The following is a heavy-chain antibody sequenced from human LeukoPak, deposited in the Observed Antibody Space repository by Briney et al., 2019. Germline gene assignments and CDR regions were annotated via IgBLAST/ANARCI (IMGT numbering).Heavy chain of an antibody. CDR1: GFTLSCNW. J-gene: IGHJ4*02. CDR2: IKQDGSEK. D-gene: IGHD3-22*01. CDR3: ARVYGVYYDSTGYYSG. V-gene: IGHV3-7*01. Sequence: ERGGSLTLSCTPSGFTLSCNWVGSARPQPGGWREWVAYIKQDGSEKKYVDSVKGRFTISRENAKNSLYLQMNSLRAEDTAVHYCARVYGVYYDSTGYYSGWGEGTLVTVPS.